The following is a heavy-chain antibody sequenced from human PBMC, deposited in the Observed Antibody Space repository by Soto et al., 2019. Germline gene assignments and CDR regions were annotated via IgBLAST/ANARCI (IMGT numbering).Heavy chain of an antibody. CDR3: AGLRGYAGSPIDY. D-gene: IGHD2-15*01. J-gene: IGHJ4*02. Sequence: PSETLSLTCTVSGGSIISGYWSWIRQPPGKGLEWIGYISYGGNTNYNPSLKSRVTMSVDTPKNQFSLRLSSVTTADTAVYYCAGLRGYAGSPIDYWGQGTLVTVSS. V-gene: IGHV4-59*01. CDR1: GGSIISGY. CDR2: ISYGGNT.